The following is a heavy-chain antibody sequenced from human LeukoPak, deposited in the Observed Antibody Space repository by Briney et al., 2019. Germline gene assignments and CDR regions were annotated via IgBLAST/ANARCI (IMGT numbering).Heavy chain of an antibody. Sequence: GGSLRLSCAASGFTFSSYWMNWARQAPGKGLEWVASINHNGNVNYYVDSVKGRFTISRDNAKNSLYLQMSNLRAEDTAVYYCARDRNRSTKDYSTFDYWGQGTLVTVSS. D-gene: IGHD6-13*01. J-gene: IGHJ4*02. CDR3: ARDRNRSTKDYSTFDY. CDR2: INHNGNVN. CDR1: GFTFSSYW. V-gene: IGHV3-7*03.